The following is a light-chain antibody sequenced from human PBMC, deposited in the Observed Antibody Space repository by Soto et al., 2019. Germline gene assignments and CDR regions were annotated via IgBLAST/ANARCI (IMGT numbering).Light chain of an antibody. CDR2: EVN. V-gene: IGLV2-8*01. J-gene: IGLJ1*01. CDR1: NNDIGGYTY. CDR3: SSYSRSINYV. Sequence: QSVLTQPPSASGSPGQSVAIAGTGSNNDIGGYTYVSWYQQLPGKAPKLIIYEVNKRPSGIPDRFSGSKSGNTASLTVSGLQPEDEAEYFCSSYSRSINYVFGTGTKVTVL.